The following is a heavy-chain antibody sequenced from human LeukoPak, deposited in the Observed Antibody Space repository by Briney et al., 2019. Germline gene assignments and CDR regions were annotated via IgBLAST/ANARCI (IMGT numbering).Heavy chain of an antibody. Sequence: SETLSLARTVSGGSISSYHWSWIRQPPGEGLEWIGYVYHSGSTNYHPTLKSRDTISVDTSKNQFTLKLSSVTAADTAVYYCARGIPAAGTSFDYWGQGTLATVSS. CDR2: VYHSGST. CDR1: GGSISSYH. D-gene: IGHD6-13*01. V-gene: IGHV4-59*01. J-gene: IGHJ4*02. CDR3: ARGIPAAGTSFDY.